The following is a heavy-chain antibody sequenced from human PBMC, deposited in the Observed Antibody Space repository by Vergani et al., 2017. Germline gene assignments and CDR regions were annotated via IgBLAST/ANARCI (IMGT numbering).Heavy chain of an antibody. D-gene: IGHD5-12*01. Sequence: QVQLVESGGGVVQPGRSLRLSCAASGFTFSSYGMHWVRQAPGKGLEWVAVIWYDVSNKYYADSVKGRFTISRDNSKNTLYLQMNSLRAEDTAVYYCARGGDIVARENAFDIWGQGTMVTVSS. CDR2: IWYDVSNK. CDR3: ARGGDIVARENAFDI. CDR1: GFTFSSYG. V-gene: IGHV3-33*01. J-gene: IGHJ3*02.